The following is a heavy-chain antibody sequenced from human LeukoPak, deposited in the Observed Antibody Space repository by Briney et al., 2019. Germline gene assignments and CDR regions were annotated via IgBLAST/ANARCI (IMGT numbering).Heavy chain of an antibody. V-gene: IGHV1-18*01. D-gene: IGHD3-22*01. Sequence: ASVKVSCKASGYTSTSYGTSWVRQAPGQGLEWMGWISAYNGNTNYAQKLQGRVTMTTDTSTSTAYMELRSLRSDDTAVYYCARDSSGYYGSSWFDPWGQGTLVTVSS. J-gene: IGHJ5*02. CDR1: GYTSTSYG. CDR3: ARDSSGYYGSSWFDP. CDR2: ISAYNGNT.